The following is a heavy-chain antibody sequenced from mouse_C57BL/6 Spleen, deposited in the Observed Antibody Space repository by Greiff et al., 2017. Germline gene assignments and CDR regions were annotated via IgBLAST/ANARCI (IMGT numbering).Heavy chain of an antibody. CDR2: IDPSDSET. CDR1: GYTFTSYW. CDR3: ASTILRSGDRDY. J-gene: IGHJ2*01. D-gene: IGHD1-1*01. Sequence: VQLQQPGAELVRPGSSVKLSCKASGYTFTSYWMHWVKQRPIQGLEWIGNIDPSDSETHYNQKFKDKATLTVDKSSSTAYMQHSSLTSVDSAVSEYASTILRSGDRDYWGQGTTLTVSS. V-gene: IGHV1-52*01.